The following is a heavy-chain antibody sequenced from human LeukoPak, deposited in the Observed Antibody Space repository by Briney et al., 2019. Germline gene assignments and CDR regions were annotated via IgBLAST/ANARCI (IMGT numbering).Heavy chain of an antibody. CDR2: ISSNGGYT. Sequence: GGSLRLSCAASGFTFSSYAMHWVRQAPGKGLEYVSVISSNGGYTYYANSVKGRFTISRDNSKNTLYLQMGSLRAEDMAVYYCAKDAPVNIVVVPAANSWGQGTLVTASS. J-gene: IGHJ4*02. CDR1: GFTFSSYA. CDR3: AKDAPVNIVVVPAANS. V-gene: IGHV3-64*01. D-gene: IGHD2-2*01.